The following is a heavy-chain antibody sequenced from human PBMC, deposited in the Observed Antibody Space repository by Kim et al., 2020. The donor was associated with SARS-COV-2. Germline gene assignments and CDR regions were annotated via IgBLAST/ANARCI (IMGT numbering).Heavy chain of an antibody. CDR3: ARSPRGFHDY. J-gene: IGHJ4*02. V-gene: IGHV4-59*01. CDR1: GGSISSYY. D-gene: IGHD3-10*01. Sequence: SETLSLTCTVSGGSISSYYWSWIRQPPGKGLEWIGYIYYSGSTNYNPSLKSRVTISVDTSKNQFSLKLSSVTAADTAVYYCARSPRGFHDYWGQGTLVTVSS. CDR2: IYYSGST.